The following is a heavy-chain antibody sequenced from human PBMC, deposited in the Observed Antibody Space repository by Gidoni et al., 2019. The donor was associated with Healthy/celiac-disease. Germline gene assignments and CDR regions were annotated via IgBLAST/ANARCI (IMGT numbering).Heavy chain of an antibody. D-gene: IGHD6-19*01. V-gene: IGHV3-9*01. J-gene: IGHJ3*02. CDR2: ISWNSGSI. CDR3: AKDKGYSSGWPLGAFDI. CDR1: GFTFDDYA. Sequence: EVQLVESGGGLVQPGRSLRLSCAASGFTFDDYAMHWVRQAPGKGLEWVSGISWNSGSIGYADSVKGRFTISRHNAKNSLYLQMNSLRAEDTALYYCAKDKGYSSGWPLGAFDIWGQGTMVTVSS.